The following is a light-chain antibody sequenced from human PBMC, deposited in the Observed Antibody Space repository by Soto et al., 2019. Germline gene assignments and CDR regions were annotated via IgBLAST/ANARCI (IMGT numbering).Light chain of an antibody. Sequence: QSVLTQPASVSGSPGQSITISCTGTSSDVANYNLVSWYQQHPCKAPELMIYEGTKRPSGVSNRFSGSKSGNTASLTISGLQAEDEADYFCCSYAGSSTLVFGGGTKLTVL. J-gene: IGLJ2*01. V-gene: IGLV2-23*01. CDR3: CSYAGSSTLV. CDR2: EGT. CDR1: SSDVANYNL.